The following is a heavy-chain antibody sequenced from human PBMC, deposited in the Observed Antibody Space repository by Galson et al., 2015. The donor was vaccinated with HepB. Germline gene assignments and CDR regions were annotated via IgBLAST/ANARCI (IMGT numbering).Heavy chain of an antibody. Sequence: SLRLSCAASGFTFSNYSMNWVRQAPGKGLEWVSYISSSSSTIYYADSVKGRFTISRDNAKNSLYLQMNSLRDEDTAVYYCARDSKLFSYYYYGMDVWGQGTTVTVSS. D-gene: IGHD2-21*01. CDR1: GFTFSNYS. CDR3: ARDSKLFSYYYYGMDV. J-gene: IGHJ6*02. CDR2: ISSSSSTI. V-gene: IGHV3-48*02.